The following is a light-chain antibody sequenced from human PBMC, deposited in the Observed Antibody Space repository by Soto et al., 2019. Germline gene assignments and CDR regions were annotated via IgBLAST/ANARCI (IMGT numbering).Light chain of an antibody. CDR1: QSIPDY. CDR3: QQYDSYPYT. V-gene: IGKV1-5*03. J-gene: IGKJ2*01. CDR2: KVS. Sequence: DIPMTQSPSTLSASVGDRVTITCRASQSIPDYLAWYQQKPGKAPKLLMYKVSILESGVPSRFSGSGAGTEFTLTISSLQPDDFATYYCQQYDSYPYTFGQGTKLEIE.